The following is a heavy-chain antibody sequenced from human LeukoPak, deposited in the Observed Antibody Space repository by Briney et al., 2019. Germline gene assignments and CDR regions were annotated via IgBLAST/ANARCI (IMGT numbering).Heavy chain of an antibody. CDR2: ISTSSNTI. J-gene: IGHJ4*02. Sequence: PGGSLRLSCAASGFTFSYYSMNWVRQAPGKGLEWVSYISTSSNTIHYADSVKGRFTISRDNAKNSLYLQMNSLRAEDTAVYYCARARYSSGWYSSPHFDYWGQGTLVTVSS. CDR3: ARARYSSGWYSSPHFDY. V-gene: IGHV3-48*01. CDR1: GFTFSYYS. D-gene: IGHD6-19*01.